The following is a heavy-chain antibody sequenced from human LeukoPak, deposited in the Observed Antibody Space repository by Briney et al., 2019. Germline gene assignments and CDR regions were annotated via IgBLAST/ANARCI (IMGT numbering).Heavy chain of an antibody. CDR3: ARGLMMVRGVRSSSYYYGMDV. CDR1: GGSFSGYY. CDR2: INHSGST. J-gene: IGHJ6*02. V-gene: IGHV4-34*01. D-gene: IGHD3-10*01. Sequence: PSETLSLTCAVYGGSFSGYYWSWIRQPPGKGLEWIGEINHSGSTNYNPSLKSRVTISVDTSKNQFSLKLSSVTAADTAVYYCARGLMMVRGVRSSSYYYGMDVWGQGTTVTVSS.